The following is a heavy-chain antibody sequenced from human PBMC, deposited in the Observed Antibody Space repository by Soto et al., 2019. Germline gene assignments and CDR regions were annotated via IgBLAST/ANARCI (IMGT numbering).Heavy chain of an antibody. CDR3: ARDFAYFDS. V-gene: IGHV4-61*01. D-gene: IGHD3-3*01. CDR1: GGSFKSGSYS. Sequence: QVQLQESGPGLVKPSETLSLTCPVSGGSFKSGSYSWSWIRQPPGKGLEWIGYVYHTGRTSYNPSLKSRVSISMETSKNQFSLNLDSVTAADTAVYFCARDFAYFDSWGQGTLVTVSS. J-gene: IGHJ4*02. CDR2: VYHTGRT.